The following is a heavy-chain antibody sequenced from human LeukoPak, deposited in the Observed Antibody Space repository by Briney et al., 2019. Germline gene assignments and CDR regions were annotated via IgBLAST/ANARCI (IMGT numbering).Heavy chain of an antibody. CDR3: AKDIRVGIAAAGIVSLHYYYGMDV. CDR2: ISWGGGST. Sequence: GGSLRLSCAASGFTFDDYTMHWVRQAPGKGLEWVSLISWGGGSTYYADSVKGRFTISRDNSKNSLYLQMNSLRTEDTALYYCAKDIRVGIAAAGIVSLHYYYGMDVWGQGTTVTVSS. V-gene: IGHV3-43*01. D-gene: IGHD6-13*01. CDR1: GFTFDDYT. J-gene: IGHJ6*02.